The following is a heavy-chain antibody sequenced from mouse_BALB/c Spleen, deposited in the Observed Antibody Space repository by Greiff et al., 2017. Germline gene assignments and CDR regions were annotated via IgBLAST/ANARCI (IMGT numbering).Heavy chain of an antibody. CDR1: GYTFTSYY. CDR3: TREVDSYAMDY. J-gene: IGHJ4*01. CDR2: INPSNGGT. Sequence: VQVVESGAELVKPGASVKLSCKASGYTFTSYYMYWVKQRPGQGLEWIGEINPSNGGTNFNEKFKSKATLTVDKSSSTAYMQLSSLTSEDSAVYYCTREVDSYAMDYWGQGTSVTVSS. V-gene: IGHV1S81*02. D-gene: IGHD3-3*01.